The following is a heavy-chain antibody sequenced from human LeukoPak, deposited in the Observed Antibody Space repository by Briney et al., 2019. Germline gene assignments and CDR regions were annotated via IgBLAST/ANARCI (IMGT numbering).Heavy chain of an antibody. D-gene: IGHD2-2*02. CDR2: IHHNGTR. CDR3: ATAPILRGAGGAHYRCGMDV. Sequence: PSGTLSLTCGVSVGSISSGNWWSWVRQSPGKGLEWIGEIHHNGTRNYNPSLKSRVTISADTFQNHFSLIVTSLTAADTAVYYCATAPILRGAGGAHYRCGMDVWGQGTTVIVSS. V-gene: IGHV4-4*02. CDR1: VGSISSGNW. J-gene: IGHJ6*02.